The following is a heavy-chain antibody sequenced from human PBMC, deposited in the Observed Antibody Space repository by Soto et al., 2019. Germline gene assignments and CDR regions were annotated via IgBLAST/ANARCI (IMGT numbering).Heavy chain of an antibody. Sequence: SETLSLTCTVSGGSVSSGSYYWSWIRQPPGKGLEWIGYIYYSGRTNYNPSLKSRVTISVDTSKNQFSLKLSSVTAADTAVYYCARPGFYYGSGSPFRGMDVRGQGTTVTVSS. CDR1: GGSVSSGSYY. J-gene: IGHJ6*02. D-gene: IGHD3-10*01. CDR2: IYYSGRT. CDR3: ARPGFYYGSGSPFRGMDV. V-gene: IGHV4-61*01.